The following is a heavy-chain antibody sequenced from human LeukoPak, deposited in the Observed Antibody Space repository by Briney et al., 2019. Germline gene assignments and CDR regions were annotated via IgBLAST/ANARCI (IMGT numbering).Heavy chain of an antibody. CDR3: ARDHNYDFDN. CDR2: IGIDSGNT. Sequence: GGSLRLSCTASGFPFIEYSMNWVRQAPGKGLEWISYIGIDSGNTKYADSVRGRFTISTDKAKNSLYLQMNSLRVEDTAVYYCARDHNYDFDNWGQGTLVSVAS. V-gene: IGHV3-48*01. D-gene: IGHD1-1*01. J-gene: IGHJ4*02. CDR1: GFPFIEYS.